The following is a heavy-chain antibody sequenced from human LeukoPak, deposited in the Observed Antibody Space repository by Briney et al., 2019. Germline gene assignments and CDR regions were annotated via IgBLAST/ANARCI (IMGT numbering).Heavy chain of an antibody. CDR3: ARGFRTTGRKGLDP. J-gene: IGHJ5*02. Sequence: ASVKVSCKASGYTFTSYDINWVRQATGQGLEWMGWMNPNSGNTGYAQKFQGRVTITRNTSISTAYMELSSLRSEDTAVYYCARGFRTTGRKGLDPWGQGTLVTVSS. D-gene: IGHD1-7*01. CDR2: MNPNSGNT. CDR1: GYTFTSYD. V-gene: IGHV1-8*03.